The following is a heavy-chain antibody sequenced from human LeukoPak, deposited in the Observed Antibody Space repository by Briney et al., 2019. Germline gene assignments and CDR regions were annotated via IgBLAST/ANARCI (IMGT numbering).Heavy chain of an antibody. CDR3: AREYYCDNSGYYGVGDY. J-gene: IGHJ4*02. D-gene: IGHD3-22*01. Sequence: ASVKVSCKASGYTFTAYYIHWVRQAPGQGLEWMGWFNPNSGGTNYAQEFQGRVTMTRDTSISTAYMELSRLRSDDTAVYYCAREYYCDNSGYYGVGDYWGQGTLVTVSS. CDR1: GYTFTAYY. V-gene: IGHV1-2*02. CDR2: FNPNSGGT.